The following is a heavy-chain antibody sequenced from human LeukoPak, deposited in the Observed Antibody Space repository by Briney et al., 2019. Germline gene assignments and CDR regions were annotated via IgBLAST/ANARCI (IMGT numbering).Heavy chain of an antibody. CDR3: AKDNGYCGGDCYSLFDY. J-gene: IGHJ4*02. CDR1: GFTFDDYA. V-gene: IGHV3-43D*03. Sequence: GGSLRLSCAASGFTFDDYAMHWVRQAPGKGLEWVSLISWDGGSTYYADSVKGRFTISRDNSKNSLYLQMSSLRAEDTALYYCAKDNGYCGGDCYSLFDYWGQGTLVTVSS. CDR2: ISWDGGST. D-gene: IGHD2-21*01.